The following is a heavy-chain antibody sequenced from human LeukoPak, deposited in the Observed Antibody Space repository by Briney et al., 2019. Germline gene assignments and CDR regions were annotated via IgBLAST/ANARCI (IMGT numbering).Heavy chain of an antibody. CDR1: GGSISSSSYY. J-gene: IGHJ4*02. CDR2: IYYSGST. Sequence: SETLSLTRTVSGGSISSSSYYWGWIRQPPGKGLEWIGSIYYSGSTYYNPSLKSRVTISVDTSKNQFSLKLSSVTAADTAVYYCARLRLVIDYWGQGTLVTVSS. CDR3: ARLRLVIDY. D-gene: IGHD3-9*01. V-gene: IGHV4-39*07.